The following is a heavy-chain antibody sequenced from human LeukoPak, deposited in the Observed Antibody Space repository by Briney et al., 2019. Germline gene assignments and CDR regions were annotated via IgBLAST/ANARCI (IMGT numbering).Heavy chain of an antibody. D-gene: IGHD2-2*02. V-gene: IGHV3-21*01. CDR3: ARDRGLYCSSTSCYTEGYYYMDV. J-gene: IGHJ6*03. Sequence: GGSLRLSCAASGFTFSSYSMNWVRQAPGKGLEWVSSISSSSSYIYYADSVKGRFTISRDNAKNSLYLQMNSLRAEDTAVYYSARDRGLYCSSTSCYTEGYYYMDVWGKGTTVTVSS. CDR2: ISSSSSYI. CDR1: GFTFSSYS.